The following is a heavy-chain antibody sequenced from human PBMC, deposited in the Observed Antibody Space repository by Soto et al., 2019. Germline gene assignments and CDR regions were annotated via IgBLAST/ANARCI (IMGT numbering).Heavy chain of an antibody. CDR3: ARVRLGDILTGYYDFYYYGMDV. J-gene: IGHJ6*02. Sequence: PGESLKISCKGSGYSFTSYWIGWVRQMPGKGLEWMGIIYPGDSDTRYSPSFQGQVTISADKSISTAYLQWSSLKASDTAMYYCARVRLGDILTGYYDFYYYGMDVWGQGTTVTVSS. D-gene: IGHD3-9*01. CDR1: GYSFTSYW. CDR2: IYPGDSDT. V-gene: IGHV5-51*01.